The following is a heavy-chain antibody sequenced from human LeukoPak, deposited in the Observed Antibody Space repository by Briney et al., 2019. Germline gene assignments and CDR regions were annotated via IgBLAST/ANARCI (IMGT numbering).Heavy chain of an antibody. Sequence: GGSLRLSCSGSGFTFSSYGIHWVRQAPGKGLEWAAFIRSDGSEKYYADSVKGRFTISRDNAKNSLYLQMNSLRAEDTAVYYCARDVSMVRGVIVQADYFDYWGQGTLVTVSS. D-gene: IGHD3-10*01. CDR2: IRSDGSEK. J-gene: IGHJ4*02. CDR3: ARDVSMVRGVIVQADYFDY. CDR1: GFTFSSYG. V-gene: IGHV3-30*02.